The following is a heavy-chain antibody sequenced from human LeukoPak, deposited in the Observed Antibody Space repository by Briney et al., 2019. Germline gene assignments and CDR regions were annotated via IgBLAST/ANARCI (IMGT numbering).Heavy chain of an antibody. CDR2: IDTGSSYI. V-gene: IGHV3-21*01. D-gene: IGHD1-1*01. Sequence: PGGSLRLSCAASGFTFSGYTMSWVRQAPGKGLEWVSSIDTGSSYIYYTDSVKGRFTISRDNAKNSLYLQMNSLRVDDTAVFYCARGRHFEIWNDAFDIWGQGTMVTVSS. CDR1: GFTFSGYT. CDR3: ARGRHFEIWNDAFDI. J-gene: IGHJ3*02.